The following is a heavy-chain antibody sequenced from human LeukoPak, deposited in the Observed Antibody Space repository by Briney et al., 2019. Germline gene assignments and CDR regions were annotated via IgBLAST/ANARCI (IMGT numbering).Heavy chain of an antibody. V-gene: IGHV1-8*01. CDR3: ARGRRGNRGKSHYYDSSVP. Sequence: ASVKVSCKASGYTFTSYDINWVRQATGQGREWMGWMNPNSGNTGYAQKFQGRVTMTRNTSISTAYMELSSLRSEDTAVYYCARGRRGNRGKSHYYDSSVPWGQGTLVTVSS. CDR2: MNPNSGNT. J-gene: IGHJ5*02. D-gene: IGHD3-22*01. CDR1: GYTFTSYD.